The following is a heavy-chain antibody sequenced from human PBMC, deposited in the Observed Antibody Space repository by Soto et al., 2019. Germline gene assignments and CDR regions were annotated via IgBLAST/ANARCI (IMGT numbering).Heavy chain of an antibody. CDR1: GGSISPFY. V-gene: IGHV4-59*01. J-gene: IGHJ4*02. CDR2: LYYSGNT. Sequence: SETLSVTCTVSGGSISPFYWSWVRQPPGKGLGWIGYLYYSGNTNYNPSLKSRVTISVDASKNQVSLRLTSVTAADTAVYYCARVGGVAARTFDYWGQGTVVTVSS. D-gene: IGHD2-15*01. CDR3: ARVGGVAARTFDY.